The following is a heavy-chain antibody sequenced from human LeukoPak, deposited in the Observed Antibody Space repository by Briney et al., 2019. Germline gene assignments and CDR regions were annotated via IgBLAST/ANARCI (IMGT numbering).Heavy chain of an antibody. CDR1: GGSISSGDYY. V-gene: IGHV4-31*03. CDR2: IYYSGST. J-gene: IGHJ4*02. CDR3: ARSRDPLLDY. Sequence: SQTLSLTCTVSGGSISSGDYYWTWIRQHPGKGLEWIGNIYYSGSTYYNPSLKSRVTMSVDTSKNQFSLKLISVTAADTAVYYCARSRDPLLDYWGQGTLVTVSS.